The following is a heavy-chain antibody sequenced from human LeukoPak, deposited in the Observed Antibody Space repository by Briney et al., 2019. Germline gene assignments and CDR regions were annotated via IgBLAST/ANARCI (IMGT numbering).Heavy chain of an antibody. CDR1: GGSISSGDYY. V-gene: IGHV4-31*03. CDR2: IYYSGST. J-gene: IGHJ4*02. CDR3: ARSRDPLLDY. Sequence: SQTLSLTCTVSGGSISSGDYYWTWIRQHPGKGLEWIGNIYYSGSTYYNPSLKSRVTMSVDTSKNQFSLKLISVTAADTAVYYCARSRDPLLDYWGQGTLVTVSS.